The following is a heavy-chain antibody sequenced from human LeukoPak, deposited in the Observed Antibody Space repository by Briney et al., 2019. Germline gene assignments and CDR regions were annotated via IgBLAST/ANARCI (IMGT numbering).Heavy chain of an antibody. CDR1: GATISSTNYY. CDR3: VSGRGYCSGNRCYVESIGDY. J-gene: IGHJ4*02. CDR2: VYYSART. Sequence: PSETLSLTCTVPGATISSTNYYWSWIRQAPGKGLEWIGSVYYSARTYYNPSLKSRVTISVDTSINQFSLILTSVTAAETAVYYCVSGRGYCSGNRCYVESIGDYWGQGTLVTVSS. V-gene: IGHV4-39*07. D-gene: IGHD2-15*01.